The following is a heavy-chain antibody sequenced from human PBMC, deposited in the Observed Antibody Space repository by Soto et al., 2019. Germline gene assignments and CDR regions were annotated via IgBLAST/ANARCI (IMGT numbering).Heavy chain of an antibody. V-gene: IGHV6-1*01. D-gene: IGHD3-10*01. Sequence: SQTLSLTCVISGDSVSSKSAAWNWIRQSPSRGLEWLGRTFYRSKWYNDYAESVKSRITINPDTSKNQFSLQLNSVTPEDTAVYYCARESTMVRGVINPLDYWGQGTLVTVSS. CDR1: GDSVSSKSAA. CDR2: TFYRSKWYN. J-gene: IGHJ4*02. CDR3: ARESTMVRGVINPLDY.